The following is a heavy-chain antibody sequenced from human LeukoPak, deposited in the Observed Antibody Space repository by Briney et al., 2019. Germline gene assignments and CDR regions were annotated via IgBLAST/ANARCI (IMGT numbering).Heavy chain of an antibody. CDR2: INPSGGST. V-gene: IGHV1-46*01. CDR1: GYTFTSYY. CDR3: ARGNIVVVPAAITYWFDP. J-gene: IGHJ5*02. D-gene: IGHD2-2*01. Sequence: ASVKVSCKASGYTFTSYYMHLVRQAPGQGLEWMGIINPSGGSTSYAQKFQGRVTMTRDTSTSTVYMELSSLRSEDTAVYYCARGNIVVVPAAITYWFDPWGQGTLVTVSS.